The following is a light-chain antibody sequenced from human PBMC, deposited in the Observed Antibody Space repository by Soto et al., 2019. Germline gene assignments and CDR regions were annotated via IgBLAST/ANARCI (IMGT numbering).Light chain of an antibody. Sequence: VLTQSPLSLSVTLGQPASISCRSSRSLVFSDGNTYLHWFQQRPGQSPRRLIYKASNRDPGVPDRFSGSGSGTDFTLKITRVEAEDVGVYYCMQGTHWPWTFGQGTRLEIK. J-gene: IGKJ5*01. V-gene: IGKV2-30*01. CDR3: MQGTHWPWT. CDR2: KAS. CDR1: RSLVFSDGNTY.